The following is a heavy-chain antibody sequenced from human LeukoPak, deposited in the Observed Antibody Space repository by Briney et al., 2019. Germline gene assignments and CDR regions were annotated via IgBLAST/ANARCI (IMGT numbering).Heavy chain of an antibody. CDR1: GFTFSSYG. J-gene: IGHJ4*02. CDR3: ARGHRTNYDILTGYYPYYFDY. CDR2: IWYDGRNK. V-gene: IGHV3-33*01. Sequence: GRSLRLSCAASGFTFSSYGMHWVRQAPGKGLEWVAVIWYDGRNKYYADSVKGRFTISRDNSKNTLYLQMNSLRAEDSAVYYCARGHRTNYDILTGYYPYYFDYWGQGTLVTVSS. D-gene: IGHD3-9*01.